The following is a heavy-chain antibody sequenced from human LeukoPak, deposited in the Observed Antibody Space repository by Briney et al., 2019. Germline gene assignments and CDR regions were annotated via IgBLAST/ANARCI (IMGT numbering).Heavy chain of an antibody. CDR3: AKPGETTWFEYFHH. CDR1: GFTFSSYS. D-gene: IGHD3-10*01. V-gene: IGHV3-48*04. J-gene: IGHJ1*01. Sequence: PGGSLRLSCAASGFTFSSYSMNWVRQAPGKGLEWVSYISSSSSTIYYADSVKGRFTISRDNAKNSLYLQMNSLRAEDTAVYFCAKPGETTWFEYFHHWGQGTLVTVSS. CDR2: ISSSSSTI.